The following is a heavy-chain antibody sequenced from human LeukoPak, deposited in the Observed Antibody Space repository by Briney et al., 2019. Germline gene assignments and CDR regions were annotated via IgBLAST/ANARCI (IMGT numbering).Heavy chain of an antibody. CDR2: IYYSGST. D-gene: IGHD3-10*01. J-gene: IGHJ4*02. CDR3: ATMVRGVIINY. CDR1: GGSISSYY. Sequence: SETLSLTCTVSGGSISSYYWSWIRQPPGKGLEWIGYIYYSGSTNYNPSLKSRVTISVDTSKNQFSLKLRSVTAADTAVYYCATMVRGVIINYWGQGTLVTVSS. V-gene: IGHV4-59*08.